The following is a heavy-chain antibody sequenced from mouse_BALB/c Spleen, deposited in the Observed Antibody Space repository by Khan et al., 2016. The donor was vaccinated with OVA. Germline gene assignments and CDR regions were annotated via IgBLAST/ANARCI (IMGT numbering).Heavy chain of an antibody. CDR1: GFNIKDTY. D-gene: IGHD3-3*01. V-gene: IGHV14-3*02. Sequence: VQLQQSGAELVKPGASVKLSCTASGFNIKDTYMHWVKQRPEQGLEWIGRIDPANGYTKYDPKFQGKATRTADTSSNTSYLQLSSLTCEDTAVYYCARYYWDIFAYWGQGTLVTVSA. CDR3: ARYYWDIFAY. CDR2: IDPANGYT. J-gene: IGHJ3*01.